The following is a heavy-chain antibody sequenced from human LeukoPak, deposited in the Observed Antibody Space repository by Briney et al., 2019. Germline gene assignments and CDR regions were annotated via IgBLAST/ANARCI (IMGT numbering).Heavy chain of an antibody. CDR3: ARLAYGSGSYYSGPYDY. J-gene: IGHJ4*02. CDR2: IYYSGST. Sequence: SETLSLTCTVSGGSISISTYYWSWIRQPPGKGLEWIGYIYYSGSTNYNPSLKSRVTISVDTSKNQFSLKLSSVTAADTAVYYCARLAYGSGSYYSGPYDYWGQGTLVTVSS. V-gene: IGHV4-61*05. D-gene: IGHD3-10*01. CDR1: GGSISISTYY.